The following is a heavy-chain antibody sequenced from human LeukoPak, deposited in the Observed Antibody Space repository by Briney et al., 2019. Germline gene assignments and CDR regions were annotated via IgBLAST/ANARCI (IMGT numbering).Heavy chain of an antibody. Sequence: ASVKVSCKASGYTFTSYYMHWVRQAPGQGLEWMGIINRSGGGTSYAQNFQGRVTMTWDTSTSTVYMELSGLRSEDTAVYYCARADDLVVFDIWGQGTMVTISS. V-gene: IGHV1-46*01. CDR3: ARADDLVVFDI. CDR2: INRSGGGT. CDR1: GYTFTSYY. J-gene: IGHJ3*02. D-gene: IGHD2-21*01.